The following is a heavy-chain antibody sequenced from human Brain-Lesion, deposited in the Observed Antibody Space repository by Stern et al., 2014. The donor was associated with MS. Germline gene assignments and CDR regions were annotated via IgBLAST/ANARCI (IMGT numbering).Heavy chain of an antibody. CDR1: GGSISSSTYY. V-gene: IGHV4-39*01. CDR2: IYYSGFT. Sequence: QLQLQESGPGLVKPSETLSLTCTVSGGSISSSTYYWAWIRQPPGKGLEWIGNIYYSGFTYYNPSLKSRVTISVDMSKNQFSLKLSSVTAADTAIYYCARHDSVPRPSQLYCARDRGPGYFDYWGQGTLVTVSS. J-gene: IGHJ4*02. D-gene: IGHD2-21*01. CDR3: ARHDSVPRPSQLYCARDRGPGYFDY.